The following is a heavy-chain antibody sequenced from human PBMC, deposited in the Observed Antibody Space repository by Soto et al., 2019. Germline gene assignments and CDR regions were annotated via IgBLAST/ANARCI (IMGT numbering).Heavy chain of an antibody. Sequence: SETLSLTCTVSGGSISSYYWSWIRQPPGKGLEWIGYIYYSGSTNYNPSLKSRVTISVDTSKNQFSLKLSSVTAADTAVYYCALAVRRVNWWFHPWCQGPLVTVSS. CDR1: GGSISSYY. CDR3: ALAVRRVNWWFHP. D-gene: IGHD3-10*01. J-gene: IGHJ5*02. V-gene: IGHV4-59*01. CDR2: IYYSGST.